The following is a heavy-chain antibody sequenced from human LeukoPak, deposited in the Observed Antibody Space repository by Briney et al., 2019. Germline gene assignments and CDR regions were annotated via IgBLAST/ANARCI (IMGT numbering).Heavy chain of an antibody. CDR1: GGTFSRYV. V-gene: IGHV3-30*04. D-gene: IGHD2-15*01. CDR2: TSYDGDNK. Sequence: GGSLRLCCAASGGTFSRYVMIWVRQAPGKGLQWVSTTSYDGDNKYYVDSVKGRFTISRDNSKNTLYLQMNSLRAEDTAVYYCARWGCSGGSCYSTRYFQHWGQGTLVTVSS. CDR3: ARWGCSGGSCYSTRYFQH. J-gene: IGHJ1*01.